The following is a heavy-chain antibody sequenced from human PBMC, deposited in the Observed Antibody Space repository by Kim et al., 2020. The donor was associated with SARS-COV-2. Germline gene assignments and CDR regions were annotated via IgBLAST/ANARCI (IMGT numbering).Heavy chain of an antibody. CDR1: GFTFRSYW. J-gene: IGHJ3*02. CDR2: INQDGGEK. V-gene: IGHV3-7*01. D-gene: IGHD3-9*01. CDR3: ARGKTILVDAFDI. Sequence: GGSLRLSCAASGFTFRSYWMSWVRQAPGKGLEWVANINQDGGEKYYVDSVKGRFTISRDNTKNSLYLQMNSLRAEDTAVYYCARGKTILVDAFDIWGQGTMVTVSS.